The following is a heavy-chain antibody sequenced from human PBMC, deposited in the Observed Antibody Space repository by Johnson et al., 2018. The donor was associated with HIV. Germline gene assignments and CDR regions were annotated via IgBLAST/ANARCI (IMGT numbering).Heavy chain of an antibody. V-gene: IGHV3-30*02. CDR2: IRYDGSNE. CDR3: ARVRARGVKHAFDI. J-gene: IGHJ3*02. D-gene: IGHD3-10*01. Sequence: QVQLVESGGGVVQPGGSLRLSCVASGFIFSTYGMHWVRQAPGKGLEWLAFIRYDGSNEYYADSVKGRFTISRDNSKNTLYLQMNSLRAEDTALYYCARVRARGVKHAFDIWGQGTMVTVSS. CDR1: GFIFSTYG.